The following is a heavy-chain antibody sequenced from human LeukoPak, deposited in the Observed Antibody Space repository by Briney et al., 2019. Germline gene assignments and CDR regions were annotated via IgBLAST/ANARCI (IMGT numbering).Heavy chain of an antibody. V-gene: IGHV4-59*08. J-gene: IGHJ5*02. CDR2: IYYSGST. Sequence: TPSETLSLTCTVSGAPSSRTYWSWIRQPPGKGLEWIGYIYYSGSTNYNPSLKSRVTISVDTSKNQFSLKLSSVTAADTAVYYCARGSGWYLPWGQGTLVTVSS. CDR3: ARGSGWYLP. D-gene: IGHD6-19*01. CDR1: GAPSSRTY.